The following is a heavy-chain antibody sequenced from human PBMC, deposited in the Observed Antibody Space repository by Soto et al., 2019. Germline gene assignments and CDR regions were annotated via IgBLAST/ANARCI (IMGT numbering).Heavy chain of an antibody. CDR3: ATTTVVTPGNYYYYYGMDV. CDR1: GGSIINSDYY. CDR2: IFSSGSP. J-gene: IGHJ6*02. Sequence: SETLSLTCSVSGGSIINSDYYWGWIRQPPGKGLEWMGSIFSSGSPYNTPSFQSRVAMSVDTSNNQFSLKLSSVTAADTAVYYCATTTVVTPGNYYYYYGMDVWGQGTTVTVSS. V-gene: IGHV4-39*01. D-gene: IGHD4-17*01.